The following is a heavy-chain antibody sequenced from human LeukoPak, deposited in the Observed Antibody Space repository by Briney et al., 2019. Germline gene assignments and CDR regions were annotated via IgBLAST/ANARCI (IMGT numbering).Heavy chain of an antibody. D-gene: IGHD3-9*01. J-gene: IGHJ4*02. CDR2: INHSGST. V-gene: IGHV4-34*01. CDR3: ARELRYFDWLLWKPDNFDY. Sequence: SETLSLTCAVYGGSFSGYYWSWIRQPPGKGLEWIGEINHSGSTNYNPSLKSRVTISVDTSKNQFSLKLSSVTAADTAVYYCARELRYFDWLLWKPDNFDYWGQGTLVTVSS. CDR1: GGSFSGYY.